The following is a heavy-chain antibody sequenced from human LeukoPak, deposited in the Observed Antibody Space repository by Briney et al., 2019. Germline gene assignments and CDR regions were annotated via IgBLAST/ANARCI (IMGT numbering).Heavy chain of an antibody. Sequence: KASETLSLTCTVSGGSISSGSYYWSWIRQPAGKGLEWIGRIYTSGSTNYNPSLKSRVTISVDTSKNQFSLKLSSVTAADTAVYYCARGGYDYVWARPRAFDIWGQGTMVTVSS. CDR1: GGSISSGSYY. CDR2: IYTSGST. CDR3: ARGGYDYVWARPRAFDI. V-gene: IGHV4-61*02. J-gene: IGHJ3*02. D-gene: IGHD3-16*01.